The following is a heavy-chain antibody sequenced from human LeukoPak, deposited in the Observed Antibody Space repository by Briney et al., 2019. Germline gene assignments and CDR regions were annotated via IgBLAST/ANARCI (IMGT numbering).Heavy chain of an antibody. CDR3: AREEPIIAVAGIDY. CDR2: IYYSGST. J-gene: IGHJ4*02. CDR1: GGSISSSSYY. Sequence: SETLSLTCTVSGGSISSSSYYWGWIRQPPGKGLEWIGSIYYSGSTYYNPSLKSRVTISVDTSKNQFSLKLSSVTAADTAVYYCAREEPIIAVAGIDYWGQGTLVTVSS. V-gene: IGHV4-39*02. D-gene: IGHD6-13*01.